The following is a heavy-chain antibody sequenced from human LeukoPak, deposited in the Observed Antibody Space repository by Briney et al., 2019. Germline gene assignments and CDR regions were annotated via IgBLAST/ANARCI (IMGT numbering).Heavy chain of an antibody. CDR2: INPNSGGT. CDR1: GYTFTGYY. CDR3: AGVRATTPDY. Sequence: GASVKVSCKASGYTFTGYYMHWVRQAPGEGLEWVGWINPNSGGTNYAQKFQGRGTMTRDTSISTAYTELSRLRSDVTAVYYCAGVRATTPDYWGQGTLVTVSS. J-gene: IGHJ4*02. V-gene: IGHV1-2*02. D-gene: IGHD1-26*01.